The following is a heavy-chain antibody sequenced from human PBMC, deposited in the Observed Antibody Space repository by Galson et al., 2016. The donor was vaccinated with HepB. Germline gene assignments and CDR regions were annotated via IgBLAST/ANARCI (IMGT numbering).Heavy chain of an antibody. CDR2: IKSKTDGGTT. J-gene: IGHJ6*02. D-gene: IGHD6-13*01. V-gene: IGHV3-15*01. CDR1: GFIFSNAW. CDR3: TTDRVYSSSWYWNYYYYGMDV. Sequence: SLRLSCAASGFIFSNAWMSWVRQAPGKGLEWVGRIKSKTDGGTTDYAAPVKGRFTISRDDSKNTLYLQMNSLKTEDTAVDYCTTDRVYSSSWYWNYYYYGMDVWGQGTTVTVSS.